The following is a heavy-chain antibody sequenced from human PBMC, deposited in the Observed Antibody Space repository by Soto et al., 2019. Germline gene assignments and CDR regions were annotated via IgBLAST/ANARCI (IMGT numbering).Heavy chain of an antibody. V-gene: IGHV3-33*01. CDR3: ARGEAWTDKAFDI. Sequence: QVQLVESGGGVVQPGQSLRLSCAASGFTVSNYGMHWVRQAPGKGLEWVAVIWKDGNNKYYRDSVKGRFTISRDNSKNTLELQMSRLRGEDTAVYYCARGEAWTDKAFDIWGQGTMVTVSS. CDR1: GFTVSNYG. CDR2: IWKDGNNK. J-gene: IGHJ3*02. D-gene: IGHD1-26*01.